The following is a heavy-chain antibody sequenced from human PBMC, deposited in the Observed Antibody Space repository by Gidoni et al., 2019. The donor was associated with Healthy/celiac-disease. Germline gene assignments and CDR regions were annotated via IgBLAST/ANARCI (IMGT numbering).Heavy chain of an antibody. CDR1: GYTFTSYG. Sequence: QVQLVQSGAEVKKPGASVKVSCKASGYTFTSYGISWVRQAPGQGLEWMGWISAYKGNTNYAQKLQGRVTMTTDTSTSTAYMELRSLRSDDTAVYYCARFRWYEEGVIPGYPVWDGLEDYWGQGTLVTVSS. V-gene: IGHV1-18*01. D-gene: IGHD2-15*01. CDR3: ARFRWYEEGVIPGYPVWDGLEDY. J-gene: IGHJ4*02. CDR2: ISAYKGNT.